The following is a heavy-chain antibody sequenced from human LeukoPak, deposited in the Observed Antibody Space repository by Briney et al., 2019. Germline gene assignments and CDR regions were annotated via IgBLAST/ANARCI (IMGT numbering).Heavy chain of an antibody. J-gene: IGHJ4*02. D-gene: IGHD6-19*01. Sequence: ASVKVSCKASGYIFTSYGISWVRQAPGQGLEWMGWISVYNGNTNYAQNFQGRVTMTTDTSTRTAYMELRSLRPDDTAVYYCAREGIAVAGSFDYWGQGTLVTVPS. V-gene: IGHV1-18*01. CDR1: GYIFTSYG. CDR2: ISVYNGNT. CDR3: AREGIAVAGSFDY.